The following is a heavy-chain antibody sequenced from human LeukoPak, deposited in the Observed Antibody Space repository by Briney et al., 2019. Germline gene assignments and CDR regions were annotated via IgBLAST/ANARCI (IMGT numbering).Heavy chain of an antibody. J-gene: IGHJ4*02. CDR1: GFPFDDYG. V-gene: IGHV3-20*04. CDR3: ARNFGGGDSSGPYY. CDR2: ISHSDDST. D-gene: IGHD3-22*01. Sequence: PGGSLRLSCAASGFPFDDYGMLWVRQAPGKGLEWVSSISHSDDSTYYADSVKGRFTISRDNAKNSLYLQVNSLRAEDTALYYCARNFGGGDSSGPYYWGQGTLVTVSS.